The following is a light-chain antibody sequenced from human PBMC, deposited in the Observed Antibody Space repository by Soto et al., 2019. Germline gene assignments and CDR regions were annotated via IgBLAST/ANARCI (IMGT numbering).Light chain of an antibody. CDR2: DVS. V-gene: IGLV2-14*01. J-gene: IGLJ1*01. CDR3: SSYTSSSPFYV. Sequence: QSALTQPASVSGSPGQSITISCTGTSSDVGGYNYVSWYQQYPGKAPKLMIYDVSNRPSGISNRFSGSKSGNTASLTISGPQGEDEADYYCSSYTSSSPFYVFGTGPKVTVL. CDR1: SSDVGGYNY.